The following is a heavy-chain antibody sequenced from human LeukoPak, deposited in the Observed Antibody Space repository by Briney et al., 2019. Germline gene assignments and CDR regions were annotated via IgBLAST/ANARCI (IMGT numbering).Heavy chain of an antibody. Sequence: PGGSLRLSCTGSGFTFSNSWMTWVRQAPAKGLEWVADIKEDGSVKNYVEYVKGRFTISRDNAKNSLHLQMSSLRVEDTAVYYCARDRAYSTYDYWGQGTLVRVSS. CDR1: GFTFSNSW. CDR2: IKEDGSVK. J-gene: IGHJ4*02. V-gene: IGHV3-7*01. CDR3: ARDRAYSTYDY. D-gene: IGHD2/OR15-2a*01.